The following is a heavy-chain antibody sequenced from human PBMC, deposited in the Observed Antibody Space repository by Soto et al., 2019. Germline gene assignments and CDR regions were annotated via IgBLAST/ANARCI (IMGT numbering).Heavy chain of an antibody. CDR1: GFTFSSYS. J-gene: IGHJ4*02. D-gene: IGHD6-13*01. V-gene: IGHV3-23*01. CDR3: ANQFGSSWRHFDY. Sequence: GGSLRLSCAASGFTFSSYSMNWVRPAPGKGLEWVSTISGSGGGTYYADSVKGHFTISRDNSKNTLYLQMNSLRAEDTAVYYCANQFGSSWRHFDYWGQGTLVTVSS. CDR2: ISGSGGGT.